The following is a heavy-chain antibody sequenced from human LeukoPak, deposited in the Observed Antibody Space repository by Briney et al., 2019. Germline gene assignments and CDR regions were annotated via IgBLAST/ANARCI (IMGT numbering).Heavy chain of an antibody. Sequence: SETLSLTCTVSGGSISSYYWSWIRQHPGKGLEWIGYIYYSGSTNYNPSLKSRVTISVDTSKNQFSLKLSSVTAADTAVYYCARDGTTGDAFDIWGQGTMVTVSS. J-gene: IGHJ3*02. CDR1: GGSISSYY. V-gene: IGHV4-59*01. D-gene: IGHD4-17*01. CDR3: ARDGTTGDAFDI. CDR2: IYYSGST.